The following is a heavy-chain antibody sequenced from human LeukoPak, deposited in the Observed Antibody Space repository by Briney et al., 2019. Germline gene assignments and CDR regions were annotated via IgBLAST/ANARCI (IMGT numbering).Heavy chain of an antibody. CDR2: ISSSSSYI. CDR3: ARDPGVGYCSSTSCYRGAFDI. D-gene: IGHD2-2*02. J-gene: IGHJ3*02. V-gene: IGHV3-21*01. CDR1: GFTFSSYS. Sequence: GGSLRLSCAASGFTFSSYSMNWVRQAPGKGLEWVSSISSSSSYIYYADSVKGRFTISRDNAKSSLYLQMNSLRAEDTAVYYCARDPGVGYCSSTSCYRGAFDIWGQGTMDTVSS.